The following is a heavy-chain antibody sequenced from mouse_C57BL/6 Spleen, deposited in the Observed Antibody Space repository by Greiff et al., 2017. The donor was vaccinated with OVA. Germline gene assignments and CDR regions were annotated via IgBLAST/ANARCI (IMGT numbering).Heavy chain of an antibody. J-gene: IGHJ2*01. CDR1: GYTFTNYW. Sequence: QVQLQQSGAELVRPGTSVKVSCKASGYTFTNYWIGWAKQRPGHGLEWIGDIYPGGGYTNYNEKFKGKATLTADKSSSTAYMQVSSLTSEDSAIYYGARWRDYDVGGYFDYWGQGTTLTVSS. CDR2: IYPGGGYT. CDR3: ARWRDYDVGGYFDY. D-gene: IGHD2-4*01. V-gene: IGHV1-63*01.